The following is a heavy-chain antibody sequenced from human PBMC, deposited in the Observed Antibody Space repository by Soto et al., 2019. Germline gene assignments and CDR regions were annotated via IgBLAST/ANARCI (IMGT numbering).Heavy chain of an antibody. CDR1: GGSISSSSYY. CDR2: IYYSGST. D-gene: IGHD3-10*01. J-gene: IGHJ4*02. V-gene: IGHV4-39*01. Sequence: QLQLQESGPGLVKPSETLSLTCTVSGGSISSSSYYWGWIRQPPGKGLEWIGSIYYSGSTYYNPSLKSRVTISVDTSKNQFSLKLSSVTAADTAVYYCARHEFAMVRGVSFDYWGQGTLVTVSS. CDR3: ARHEFAMVRGVSFDY.